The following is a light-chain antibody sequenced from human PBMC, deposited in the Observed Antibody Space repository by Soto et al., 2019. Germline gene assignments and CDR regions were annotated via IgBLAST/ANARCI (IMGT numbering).Light chain of an antibody. J-gene: IGLJ1*01. CDR2: EGS. CDR1: RSDVGRYNL. Sequence: QSALTQPASVSGSPGQSITISCTGTRSDVGRYNLVSWYQQSPGKAPKLIIYEGSKRPSGVSNRFSGSKSGNTASLTISGLQDEDEADYHCCSYAGSTTYVFGTGTKVTVL. CDR3: CSYAGSTTYV. V-gene: IGLV2-23*01.